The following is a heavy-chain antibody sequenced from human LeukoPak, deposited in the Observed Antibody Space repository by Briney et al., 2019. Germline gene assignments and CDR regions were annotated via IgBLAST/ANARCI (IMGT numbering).Heavy chain of an antibody. CDR1: GYTFTSYA. D-gene: IGHD3-10*01. J-gene: IGHJ4*02. CDR2: IIPIFGTA. CDR3: AKEGVTIFDF. Sequence: ASVKVSCKASGYTFTSYAISWVRQAPGQGLEWMGGIIPIFGTANYAQKFQGRVTITADESTSTAYMELRSLTSDDTAVYYCAKEGVTIFDFWGQGTLVTVSS. V-gene: IGHV1-69*13.